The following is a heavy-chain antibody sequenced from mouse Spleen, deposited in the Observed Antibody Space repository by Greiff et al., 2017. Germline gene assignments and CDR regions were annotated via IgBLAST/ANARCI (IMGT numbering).Heavy chain of an antibody. V-gene: IGHV1-80*01. CDR1: GYAFSSYW. Sequence: QVHVKQSGAELVKPGASVKISCKASGYAFSSYWMNWVKQRPGKGLEWIGQIYPGDGDTNYNGKFKGKATLTADKSSSTAYMQLSSLTSEDSAVYFCAREATTVAFDYWGQGTTLTVSS. D-gene: IGHD1-1*01. CDR3: AREATTVAFDY. CDR2: IYPGDGDT. J-gene: IGHJ2*01.